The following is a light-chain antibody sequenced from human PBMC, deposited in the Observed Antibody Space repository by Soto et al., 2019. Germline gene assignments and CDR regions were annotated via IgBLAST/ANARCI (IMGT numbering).Light chain of an antibody. CDR1: QTISRW. CDR3: HSRA. CDR2: DAS. V-gene: IGKV1-5*01. Sequence: DIQMTQSPSTLSAYVGDRVTISCRASQTISRWLAWYQQIPGKAPKLLIYDASILQTGVPSRFSGSGSGTDFTLTINRLQPDDFATYFCHSRAFGQGTRLEIK. J-gene: IGKJ5*01.